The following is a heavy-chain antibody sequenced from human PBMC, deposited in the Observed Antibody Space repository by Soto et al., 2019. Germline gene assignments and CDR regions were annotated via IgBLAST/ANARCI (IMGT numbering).Heavy chain of an antibody. Sequence: SETLSLTCTVSGGSISSGGYYWSWIRQHPGKGLEWIGYIYYSGSTYYNPSLKSRVTISVDTSKNQFSLKLSSVTAADTAVYYCARGVAPTVYTIRGAWFDPWGQDTLVTVSS. CDR1: GGSISSGGYY. J-gene: IGHJ5*01. CDR3: ARGVAPTVYTIRGAWFDP. CDR2: IYYSGST. V-gene: IGHV4-31*03. D-gene: IGHD2-8*01.